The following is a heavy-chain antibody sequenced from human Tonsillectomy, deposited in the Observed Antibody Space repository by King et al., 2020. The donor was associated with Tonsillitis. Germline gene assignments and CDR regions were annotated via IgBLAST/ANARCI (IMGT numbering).Heavy chain of an antibody. CDR1: GFSLTTEGMC. CDR2: VDWDDDK. CDR3: ALMSRTHSRSSDFYFYY. J-gene: IGHJ4*02. D-gene: IGHD6-6*01. V-gene: IGHV2-70*12. Sequence: ITLKESGPTLIKPTQTLTLTCTFSGFSLTTEGMCVSWIRQPPGKALEWLALVDWDDDKYYSPSLKTRHSIAKETSKNQVVLTMTNMDPADTGTYYCALMSRTHSRSSDFYFYYWGQGAIVTVSS.